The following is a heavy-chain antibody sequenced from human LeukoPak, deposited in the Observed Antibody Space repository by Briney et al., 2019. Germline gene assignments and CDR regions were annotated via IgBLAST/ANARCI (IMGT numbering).Heavy chain of an antibody. J-gene: IGHJ4*02. CDR3: AKGKSGWFSGADY. Sequence: GGSLRLSCAASGFTFSSYWMHWVRQAPGKGLVWVSRINSDGSSTSYADSVKGRFTVSRDNARKYVFLQMNSLRVEDTAIYYCAKGKSGWFSGADYWGQGTLVTVSS. V-gene: IGHV3-74*01. D-gene: IGHD6-19*01. CDR2: INSDGSST. CDR1: GFTFSSYW.